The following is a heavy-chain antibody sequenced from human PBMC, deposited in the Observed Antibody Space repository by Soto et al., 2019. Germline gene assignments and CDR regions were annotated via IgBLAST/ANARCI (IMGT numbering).Heavy chain of an antibody. CDR3: AKTPYDSSSSASDRWYFDY. D-gene: IGHD2-2*01. V-gene: IGHV3-30*18. J-gene: IGHJ4*02. CDR2: ISFDARNK. Sequence: PGGSLRLSCAASGFTFSSYGMHWVRQAPGKGLEWVALISFDARNKYYADSLKGRFTISRDNSKNTLYLQMNILRAEDTAVYYCAKTPYDSSSSASDRWYFDYWGQGTLVTVSS. CDR1: GFTFSSYG.